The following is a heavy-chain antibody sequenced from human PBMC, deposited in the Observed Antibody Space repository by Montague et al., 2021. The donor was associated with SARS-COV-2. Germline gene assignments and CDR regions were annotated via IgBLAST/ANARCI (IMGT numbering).Heavy chain of an antibody. Sequence: CAISGDSVAVEIATCRSVKQTPAIHFGQLLGTYYRSKWYNDYAESVKSRITIDPDTSKHQFSLHLNSVTPEDTAVYYCARIPVGSKYYFDFWGQGTLVTVSS. J-gene: IGHJ4*02. CDR2: TYYRSKWYN. CDR1: GDSVAVEIAT. V-gene: IGHV6-1*01. CDR3: ARIPVGSKYYFDF. D-gene: IGHD2-2*01.